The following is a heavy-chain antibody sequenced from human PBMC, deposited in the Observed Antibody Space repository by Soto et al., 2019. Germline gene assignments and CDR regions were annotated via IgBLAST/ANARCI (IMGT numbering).Heavy chain of an antibody. CDR2: IYWDDDK. Sequence: QITLKESGPTLVKPTQTLTLTCTFSGFSLSTSGVGVGWIRQPPGKALEWLALIYWDDDKRYSPSLKSRLTITKDTSKNQVVLTMTNLDPVDTATYYCAHLLMVRGVIGFDYWGQGTLVTVSS. J-gene: IGHJ4*02. D-gene: IGHD3-10*01. CDR1: GFSLSTSGVG. CDR3: AHLLMVRGVIGFDY. V-gene: IGHV2-5*02.